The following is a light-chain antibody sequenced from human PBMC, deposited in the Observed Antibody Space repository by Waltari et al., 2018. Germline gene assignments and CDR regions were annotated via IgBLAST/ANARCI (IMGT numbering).Light chain of an antibody. J-gene: IGKJ3*01. V-gene: IGKV1D-13*01. CDR3: QQFINYPLT. CDR2: DAS. Sequence: AIHLTQSPSSLSASVGPRITITCRESQDIASSLAWYLQKPVKAPQLLIYDASTLESGVPSRFSGSGPGTDFTLSISGLQPEDFATYYCQQFINYPLTFGPGTTVDIK. CDR1: QDIASS.